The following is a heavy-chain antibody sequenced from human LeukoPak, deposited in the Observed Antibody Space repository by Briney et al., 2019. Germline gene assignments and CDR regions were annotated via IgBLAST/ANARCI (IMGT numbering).Heavy chain of an antibody. J-gene: IGHJ4*02. CDR1: GFTFIHHG. D-gene: IGHD3-22*01. CDR2: IGGSRTTI. CDR3: ARSFYDSSSLDS. V-gene: IGHV3-48*02. Sequence: GGSLRLSCGASGFTFIHHGMNWVRQAPGKGLEWISHIGGSRTTIYYADSVKGRFTISRDNAENSLYLQMTSLRDDDTAFYYCARSFYDSSSLDSWGQGTLVTVSS.